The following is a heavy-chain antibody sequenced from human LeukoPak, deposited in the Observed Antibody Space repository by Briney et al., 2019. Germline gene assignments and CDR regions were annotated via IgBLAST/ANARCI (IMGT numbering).Heavy chain of an antibody. CDR1: GFTFRSYG. CDR2: IWYDGSNK. J-gene: IGHJ4*02. Sequence: PGRALRLSCAAPGFTFRSYGMHWVRHAPGTGLEWVAIIWYDGSNKYYADSGKGRFTISRDNSRNTLYLQMNSLRAEDTAVYYCARDMGDGDYVLDYWGQGTLVTVSS. V-gene: IGHV3-33*01. CDR3: ARDMGDGDYVLDY. D-gene: IGHD4-17*01.